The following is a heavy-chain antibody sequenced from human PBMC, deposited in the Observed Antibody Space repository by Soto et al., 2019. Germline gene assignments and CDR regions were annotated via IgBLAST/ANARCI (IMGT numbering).Heavy chain of an antibody. V-gene: IGHV3-21*01. CDR3: ARDVAKYSSSPYFDY. J-gene: IGHJ4*02. CDR2: ISSSSSYI. CDR1: GFTFSSYS. Sequence: GGSLRLSCAASGFTFSSYSMNWVRQAPGKGLEWVSSISSSSSYIYYADSVKGRFTISRDNAKNSLYLQMNSLRAEDTAVYYCARDVAKYSSSPYFDYWGQGTLVTVSS. D-gene: IGHD6-13*01.